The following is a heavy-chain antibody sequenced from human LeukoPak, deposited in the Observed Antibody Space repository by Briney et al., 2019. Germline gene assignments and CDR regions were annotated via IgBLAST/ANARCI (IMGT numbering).Heavy chain of an antibody. Sequence: ASVKVSCKASGGTFSRYAFSWVRQAPGQGLEWMGGIIPIFGTANYAQKLQGRVTMTTDTSTSTAYMELRSLRSDDTAVYYCASTLNDSSGYYYDYWGQGTLVTVSS. V-gene: IGHV1-69*05. CDR3: ASTLNDSSGYYYDY. J-gene: IGHJ4*02. CDR2: IIPIFGTA. CDR1: GGTFSRYA. D-gene: IGHD3-22*01.